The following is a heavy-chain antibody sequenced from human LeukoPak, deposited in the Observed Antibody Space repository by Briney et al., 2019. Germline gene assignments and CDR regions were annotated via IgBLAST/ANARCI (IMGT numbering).Heavy chain of an antibody. J-gene: IGHJ3*02. Sequence: PGGSLRLSCAASGFTFSSYAMNWVRQAPGKGLEWVSYISSSGSTIYYADSVKGRFTISRDNAKNSLYLQMNSLRAEDTAVYYCARVPGWHDAFDIWGQGTMVTVSS. CDR1: GFTFSSYA. V-gene: IGHV3-48*03. D-gene: IGHD6-19*01. CDR2: ISSSGSTI. CDR3: ARVPGWHDAFDI.